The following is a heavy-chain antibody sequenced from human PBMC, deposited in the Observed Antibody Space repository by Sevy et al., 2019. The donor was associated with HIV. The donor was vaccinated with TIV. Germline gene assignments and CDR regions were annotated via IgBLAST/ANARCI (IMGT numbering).Heavy chain of an antibody. D-gene: IGHD2-2*01. CDR3: TSPAGRGSRLFHF. CDR1: GFTFSDYS. J-gene: IGHJ4*02. Sequence: GGSLRLSCSASGFTFSDYSMSWVRQAPGKGLEWISYISSVTTTTYYEDSVTGRITISRYDAKNSLFLHMTTLRADDTAVYFCTSPAGRGSRLFHFWGQGTVVTVSS. V-gene: IGHV3-11*01. CDR2: ISSVTTTT.